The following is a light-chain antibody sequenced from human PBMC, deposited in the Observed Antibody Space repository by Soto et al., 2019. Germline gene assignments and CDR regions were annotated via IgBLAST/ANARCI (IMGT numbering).Light chain of an antibody. V-gene: IGLV2-8*01. Sequence: QSALTQPPSASGSPGQSVTISCTGTSSDVGGYNYVSLYQQHPGKAPKLMIYEVSKRPSGVPARFSGSKSGNTASLTVSGLQAVDEADYYCSSYAGSNNFEVFGAGTKLT. CDR1: SSDVGGYNY. CDR3: SSYAGSNNFEV. CDR2: EVS. J-gene: IGLJ1*01.